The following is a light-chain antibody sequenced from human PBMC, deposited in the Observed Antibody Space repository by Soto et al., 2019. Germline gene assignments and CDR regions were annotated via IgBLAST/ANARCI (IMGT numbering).Light chain of an antibody. CDR2: INN. Sequence: QSVLAQPPSASGTPGQRVTISCSGSSSNIGSTTVNWYQQLQGAAPKLLIYINNHRPSGVADLFSGSKSDTSASLATSRLQSEDEAYYYCAAWDDSLNGYVFGSGTKVTVL. V-gene: IGLV1-44*01. CDR1: SSNIGSTT. J-gene: IGLJ1*01. CDR3: AAWDDSLNGYV.